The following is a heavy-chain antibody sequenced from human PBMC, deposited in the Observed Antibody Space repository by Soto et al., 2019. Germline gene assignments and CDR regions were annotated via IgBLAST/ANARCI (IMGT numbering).Heavy chain of an antibody. CDR1: GFTFSGSA. CDR3: LSVDRNDY. CDR2: IRSKANSYAT. V-gene: IGHV3-73*01. D-gene: IGHD3-9*01. J-gene: IGHJ4*02. Sequence: EVQLVESGGGLVQPGGSLKLSCAASGFTFSGSAMHWVRQASGKGLEWVGRIRSKANSYATAYAASVKGRFTISRDDSKNTAYLQMNSLKTEDTAVYYCLSVDRNDYWGQGTLVTVSS.